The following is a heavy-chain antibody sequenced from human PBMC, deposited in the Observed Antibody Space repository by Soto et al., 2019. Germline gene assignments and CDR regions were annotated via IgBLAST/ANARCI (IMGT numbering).Heavy chain of an antibody. D-gene: IGHD6-13*01. J-gene: IGHJ4*02. V-gene: IGHV4-59*01. Sequence: QVQLQESGPGLVKPSETLSLTCTVSGGSISSYYWSWIRQPPGKGLEWIGYIYYSGSTNYNPSLKSRVTLSVDTSKNQFSLKLSSVTAADTAVYYCAREVTAAGISTFDYWGQGTLVTVSS. CDR2: IYYSGST. CDR1: GGSISSYY. CDR3: AREVTAAGISTFDY.